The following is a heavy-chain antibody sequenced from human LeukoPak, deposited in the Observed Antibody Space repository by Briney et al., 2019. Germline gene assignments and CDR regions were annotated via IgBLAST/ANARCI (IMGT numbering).Heavy chain of an antibody. CDR3: ARSASGNYYLHY. CDR1: GGSVCSGSYY. V-gene: IGHV4-61*01. D-gene: IGHD1-26*01. Sequence: SETLSLTCTVSGGSVCSGSYYWNWIRQPPGKGLEWIGYIHYSGSTNYNPSLKSRVTISVDTSKNQFSLKLSSVTAADTAVYYCARSASGNYYLHYWGQGTLVTVSS. J-gene: IGHJ4*02. CDR2: IHYSGST.